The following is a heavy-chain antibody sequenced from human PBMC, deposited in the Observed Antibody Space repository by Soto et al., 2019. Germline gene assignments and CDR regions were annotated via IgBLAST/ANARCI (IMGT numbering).Heavy chain of an antibody. D-gene: IGHD3-22*01. J-gene: IGHJ6*02. CDR1: GGSISSYY. CDR2: IYYSGST. V-gene: IGHV4-59*12. CDR3: ACSGYYHNSGMDG. Sequence: SETLSLTCTVSGGSISSYYWSWIRQPPEKGLEWIGYIYYSGSTYYNPSLKSRVTISVYRSKNQFSLKLSSVTAADTAVYYFACSGYYHNSGMDGWGPGTTVTVSS.